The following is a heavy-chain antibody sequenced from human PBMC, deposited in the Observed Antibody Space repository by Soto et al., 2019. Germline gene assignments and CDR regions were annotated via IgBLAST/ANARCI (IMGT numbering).Heavy chain of an antibody. Sequence: QVQLVESGGGVVQPGRSLRLSCAASGFTFSSYAMHWVRQAPGKGLEWVAVISYDGSNKYYADSVKGRFTISRDNSKNTLYLQMNSLRAEDTAVYYCARVGHYYDSSGYYGASAFDIWGQGTMVTVSS. CDR2: ISYDGSNK. V-gene: IGHV3-30-3*01. J-gene: IGHJ3*02. D-gene: IGHD3-22*01. CDR1: GFTFSSYA. CDR3: ARVGHYYDSSGYYGASAFDI.